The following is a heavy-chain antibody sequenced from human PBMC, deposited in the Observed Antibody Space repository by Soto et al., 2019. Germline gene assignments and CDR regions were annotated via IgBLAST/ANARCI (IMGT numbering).Heavy chain of an antibody. Sequence: GGSLRLSCAASGFTFGSYAMSWVRQAPGKGLEWVSAISGSGGSTYYADSVKGRFTISRDNSKNTLYLQMNSLRAEDTAVYYCAKDLKPFEWLSFDYWGQGTLVTVSS. CDR1: GFTFGSYA. V-gene: IGHV3-23*01. D-gene: IGHD3-3*01. J-gene: IGHJ4*02. CDR2: ISGSGGST. CDR3: AKDLKPFEWLSFDY.